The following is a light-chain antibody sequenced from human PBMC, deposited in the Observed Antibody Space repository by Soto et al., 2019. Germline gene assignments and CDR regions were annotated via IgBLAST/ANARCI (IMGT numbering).Light chain of an antibody. Sequence: QSVLTQPPSVSAAPGQRVTISCSGSRPNIGNNDVSWYQQLPGTAPKLLIYDNDKRPSGIPDRFSGSKSGTSATLGITGLQTGDEADYYCGTWDSSLSVGYVSGTGTKLTVL. V-gene: IGLV1-51*01. CDR3: GTWDSSLSVGYV. J-gene: IGLJ1*01. CDR1: RPNIGNND. CDR2: DND.